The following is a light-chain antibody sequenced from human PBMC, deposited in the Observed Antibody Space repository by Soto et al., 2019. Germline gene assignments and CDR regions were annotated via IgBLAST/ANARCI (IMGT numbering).Light chain of an antibody. J-gene: IGKJ1*01. CDR2: VGS. CDR1: QSLLHSNGYNY. CDR3: MQALQTPT. Sequence: IVMTQSPLSLSVTPGEPASISCRSPQSLLHSNGYNYLDWYLQKPGQSPQVLIYVGSNRASGVPDRFSGSGSGTDFTLKISRVEAEDVGVYYCMQALQTPTFGQGTKVEIK. V-gene: IGKV2-28*01.